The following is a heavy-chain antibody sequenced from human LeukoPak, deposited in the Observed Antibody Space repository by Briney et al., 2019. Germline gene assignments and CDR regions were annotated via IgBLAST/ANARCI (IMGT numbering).Heavy chain of an antibody. D-gene: IGHD3-10*01. Sequence: GGSLRLSCAASGFTFSGYAMSWVRQAPGKGLEWVSAISGSGGNTYYAVSVKGRFTISRDNSKNTLYLQMISLRAEDTAVYYCARDYFGSGNYYLPFEYWGQGTLVTVSS. CDR2: ISGSGGNT. V-gene: IGHV3-23*01. CDR3: ARDYFGSGNYYLPFEY. J-gene: IGHJ4*02. CDR1: GFTFSGYA.